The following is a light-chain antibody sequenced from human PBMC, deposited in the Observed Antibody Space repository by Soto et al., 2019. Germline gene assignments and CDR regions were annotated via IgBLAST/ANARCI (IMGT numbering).Light chain of an antibody. J-gene: IGLJ3*02. CDR2: EDN. V-gene: IGLV6-57*01. Sequence: NFMLTQPHSVSESPGKTVIISCTRSSGSIASNYVQWYQQRPGSSPTTVIYEDNQRAAGVPDRFSGSIDSSSNSASLTISGLETEDEADYYCQSYDATNQVFGAGTKLTVL. CDR1: SGSIASNY. CDR3: QSYDATNQV.